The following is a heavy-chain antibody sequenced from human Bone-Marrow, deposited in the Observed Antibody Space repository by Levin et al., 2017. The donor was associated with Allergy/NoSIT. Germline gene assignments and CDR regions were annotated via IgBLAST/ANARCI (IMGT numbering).Heavy chain of an antibody. CDR1: GFTFSSYE. J-gene: IGHJ4*02. V-gene: IGHV3-48*03. CDR2: ISSSGSTI. D-gene: IGHD3-22*01. Sequence: LSLTCAASGFTFSSYEMNWVRQAPGKGLEWVSYISSSGSTIYYADSVKGRFTISRDNAKNSLYLQMNSLRAEDTAVYYCARGGDHVAGGYYRPAGYWGQGTLVTVSS. CDR3: ARGGDHVAGGYYRPAGY.